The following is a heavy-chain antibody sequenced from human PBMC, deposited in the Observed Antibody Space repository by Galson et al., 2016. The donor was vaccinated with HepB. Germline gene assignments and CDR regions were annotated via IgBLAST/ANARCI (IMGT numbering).Heavy chain of an antibody. J-gene: IGHJ6*04. V-gene: IGHV4-61*02. CDR1: GDSISSDGYY. CDR3: TRADPSFYYGLDV. Sequence: TLSLTCTVSGDSISSDGYYWSWIRQPAGKGLEWLGRIYTTGTTSYNPSLKSRIAVSLDTSKNQFSLKLTSVTAADTAVDFCTRADPSFYYGLDVWGKGTTVTVSS. CDR2: IYTTGTT.